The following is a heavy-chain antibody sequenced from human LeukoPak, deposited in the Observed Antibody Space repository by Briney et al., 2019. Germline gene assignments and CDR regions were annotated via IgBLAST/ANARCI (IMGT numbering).Heavy chain of an antibody. J-gene: IGHJ4*02. Sequence: SETLSLTCTVSGDSIDSYYWSWIRQPPGKGLEWIGYIYYRGTTGYNPFLKSRVTISVDTSKNQFSLKLNSVTAADTAVYYCARLPRYGGYDHFDYWGQGILVIVSS. CDR1: GDSIDSYY. V-gene: IGHV4-59*12. CDR2: IYYRGTT. CDR3: ARLPRYGGYDHFDY. D-gene: IGHD5-12*01.